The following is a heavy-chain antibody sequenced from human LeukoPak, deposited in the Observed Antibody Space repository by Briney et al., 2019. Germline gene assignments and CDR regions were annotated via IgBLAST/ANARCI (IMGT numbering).Heavy chain of an antibody. Sequence: GGSLRLSCAASGFTFSGYSMNWVAQAPGKGLEWVAYIRSSGSPIYYADSVKGRFTISRDNAKNSLYLQMNSLRDEDTAVYYCVRDPDALDFWGQGTPVTVSS. CDR2: IRSSGSPI. CDR1: GFTFSGYS. J-gene: IGHJ4*02. V-gene: IGHV3-48*02. CDR3: VRDPDALDF.